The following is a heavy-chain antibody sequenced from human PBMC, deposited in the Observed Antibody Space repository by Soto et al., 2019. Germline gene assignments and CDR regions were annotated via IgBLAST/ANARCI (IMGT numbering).Heavy chain of an antibody. CDR3: ARDRYSYGGFDY. CDR1: GGSFSGYY. V-gene: IGHV4-34*01. D-gene: IGHD5-18*01. CDR2: INHSGST. Sequence: SETLSLTCAVYGGSFSGYYWSWIRQPPGKGLEWIGEINHSGSTNYNPSLKSRVTISVDTSKNQFPLKLSSVTAADTAVYYCARDRYSYGGFDYWSQGTLVTVSS. J-gene: IGHJ4*02.